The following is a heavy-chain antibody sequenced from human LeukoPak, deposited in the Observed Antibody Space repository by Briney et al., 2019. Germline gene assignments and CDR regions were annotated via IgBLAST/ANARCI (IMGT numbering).Heavy chain of an antibody. CDR2: INWNGAWT. CDR3: AGYYYDSSRGFDL. CDR1: GFKFDDYG. J-gene: IGHJ5*02. D-gene: IGHD3-22*01. V-gene: IGHV3-20*03. Sequence: GSLSLSFAASGFKFDDYGMSWVRQAPGKGLEWVCDINWNGAWTGYADSVKGRFTISRDNAKNSLYLQMNSLRAEDTALYYCAGYYYDSSRGFDLWGQGTLVTVSA.